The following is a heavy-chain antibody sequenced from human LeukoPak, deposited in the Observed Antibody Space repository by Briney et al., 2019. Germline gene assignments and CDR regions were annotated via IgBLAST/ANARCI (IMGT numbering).Heavy chain of an antibody. J-gene: IGHJ4*02. V-gene: IGHV1-18*01. CDR2: ISAYNGNT. Sequence: GASVKVSCMASGYTFISYGISLGRQAPGQGLEWMGWISAYNGNTNYAQKLQGRVTITTDTSTSTAYMELRSLRSDDTAVYYCARTRTTVTTEFDYWGQGTLVTVSS. CDR3: ARTRTTVTTEFDY. D-gene: IGHD4-17*01. CDR1: GYTFISYG.